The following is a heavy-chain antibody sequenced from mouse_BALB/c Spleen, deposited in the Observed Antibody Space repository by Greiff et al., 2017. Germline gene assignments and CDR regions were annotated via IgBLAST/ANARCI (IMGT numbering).Heavy chain of an antibody. CDR3: ARYYGSSYSFDY. CDR2: IDPANGNT. Sequence: VQLKQSGAELVKPGASVKLSCTASGFNIKDTYMHWVKQRPEQGLEWIGRIDPANGNTKYDPKFQGKATITADTSSNTAYLQLSSLTSEDTAVYYCARYYGSSYSFDYWGQGTTLTVSS. CDR1: GFNIKDTY. V-gene: IGHV14-3*02. J-gene: IGHJ2*01. D-gene: IGHD1-1*01.